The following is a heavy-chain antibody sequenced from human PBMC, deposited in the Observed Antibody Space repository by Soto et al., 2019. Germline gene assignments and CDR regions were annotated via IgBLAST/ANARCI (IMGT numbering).Heavy chain of an antibody. V-gene: IGHV4-59*11. D-gene: IGHD7-27*01. J-gene: IGHJ4*02. CDR2: IYYNGNT. Sequence: SETLSLTCTVSGGSISNHYWSWIRQPPGKGLEWIGYIYYNGNTNYNPPLKSRVTLSVDTSKNQISLKLSSVTAADTAVYYCTRANWYSEYWGQGTLVTVSS. CDR1: GGSISNHY. CDR3: TRANWYSEY.